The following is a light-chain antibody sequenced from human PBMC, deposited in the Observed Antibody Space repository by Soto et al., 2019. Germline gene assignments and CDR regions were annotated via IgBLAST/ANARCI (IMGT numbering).Light chain of an antibody. CDR1: SSNIVSNT. Sequence: QSVLTQLPTACGTPGQRVTISCSGSSSNIVSNTVHWSPQLPGTATKLLMYSNNQRPSGVPDRFSRSQSGTSASLAISGLQSDDEADYYCAVLDDSLNGHVVFGRRAKLPVL. CDR3: AVLDDSLNGHVV. CDR2: SNN. J-gene: IGLJ2*01. V-gene: IGLV1-44*01.